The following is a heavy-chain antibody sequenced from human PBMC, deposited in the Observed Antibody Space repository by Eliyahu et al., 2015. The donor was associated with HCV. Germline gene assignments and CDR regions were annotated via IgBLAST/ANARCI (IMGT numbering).Heavy chain of an antibody. D-gene: IGHD4-17*01. Sequence: QVQLVQSGAEVKKPGASVKVSCKASGYTFTAYYMHWVRQAPGQGLEWMGWINPNSGATNYAQKFQGRVTMTRDTSISTAYMELSRLRSDDTAVYYCALGYGDYVENWFDPWGQGTLVTVSS. CDR3: ALGYGDYVENWFDP. CDR1: GYTFTAYY. CDR2: INPNSGAT. V-gene: IGHV1-2*02. J-gene: IGHJ5*02.